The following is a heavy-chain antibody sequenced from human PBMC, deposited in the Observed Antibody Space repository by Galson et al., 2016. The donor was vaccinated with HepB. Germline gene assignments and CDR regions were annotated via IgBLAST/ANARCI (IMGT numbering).Heavy chain of an antibody. Sequence: SLRLSCAASGFTFTTFALHWVRQAPGKGLEWVAVVSSGGNDGFHADSVKGRFTISRDTSNNTLFLQMRSLRIEDTAVYYCTKESLRGNAFDVWGQGTLVSVSS. CDR3: TKESLRGNAFDV. D-gene: IGHD3-16*01. V-gene: IGHV3-30*04. CDR2: VSSGGNDG. J-gene: IGHJ3*01. CDR1: GFTFTTFA.